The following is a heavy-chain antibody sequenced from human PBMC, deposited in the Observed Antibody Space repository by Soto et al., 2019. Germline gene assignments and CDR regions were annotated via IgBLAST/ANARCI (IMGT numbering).Heavy chain of an antibody. CDR2: ISSSGDAT. Sequence: GGSLRLSCAASGFTFKSYAMTWVRQAPGKGLEWVSIISSSGDATYYVDSVEGRFTISRDNSRNTLNLQMNSLRVEDTAVYYCAKNADFWSWGMGVWGQGTTVTVS. J-gene: IGHJ6*02. CDR3: AKNADFWSWGMGV. CDR1: GFTFKSYA. V-gene: IGHV3-23*01. D-gene: IGHD3-3*01.